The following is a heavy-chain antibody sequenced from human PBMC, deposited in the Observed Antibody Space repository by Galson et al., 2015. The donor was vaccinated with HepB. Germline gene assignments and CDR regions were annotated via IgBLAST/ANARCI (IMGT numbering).Heavy chain of an antibody. CDR2: ISSNGGST. Sequence: SLRLSCAASGFTFSSYAMHWVRQAPGRGLEYVSAISSNGGSTYYADSVKGRFTISRDNSKNTLYLQMSSLRAEDTAVYYCVKGRIAVVAGWGQGTLVTVSS. J-gene: IGHJ4*02. V-gene: IGHV3-64D*06. D-gene: IGHD6-19*01. CDR1: GFTFSSYA. CDR3: VKGRIAVVAG.